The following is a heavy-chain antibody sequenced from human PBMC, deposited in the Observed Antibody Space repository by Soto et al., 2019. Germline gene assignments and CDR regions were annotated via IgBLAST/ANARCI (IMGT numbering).Heavy chain of an antibody. CDR1: GFTFSHVW. J-gene: IGHJ4*02. CDR2: IKSRSDGGAI. V-gene: IGHV3-15*01. Sequence: GGSLRLSCAASGFTFSHVWMSWVRQVPGKGLEWVGRIKSRSDGGAIDYAAPVEGRFTISRDDSTNMLYLQMNSLKTDDTAVYYCPTFYYGSHLDWGQGTLVTVSS. CDR3: PTFYYGSHLD. D-gene: IGHD3-10*01.